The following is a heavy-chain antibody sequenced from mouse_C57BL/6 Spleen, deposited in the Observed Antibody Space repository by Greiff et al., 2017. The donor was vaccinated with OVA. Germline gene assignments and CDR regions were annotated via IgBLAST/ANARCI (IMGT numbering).Heavy chain of an antibody. J-gene: IGHJ4*01. V-gene: IGHV1-26*01. CDR2: IIPNNGGT. CDR1: GYTFTDYY. CDR3: ARDKIYYYAMDY. Sequence: VQLQQSGPELVKPGASVKISCKASGYTFTDYYMNWVKQSHGKSLEWIGDIIPNNGGTSYNQKFKGKATLTVDKSSSTAYMELRSLTSEDSAVYYCARDKIYYYAMDYWGQGTTVTVSS.